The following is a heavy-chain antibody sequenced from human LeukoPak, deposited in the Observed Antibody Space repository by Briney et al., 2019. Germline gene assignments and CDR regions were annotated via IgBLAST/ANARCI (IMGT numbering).Heavy chain of an antibody. CDR3: AKDQFSSGLNWFDP. Sequence: GGSLRLSCAASGFTFSSYAMSWVRQAPGKGLEWVSTISGSGGSTYYADSVKGRFTISRDNSKNTLYLQMNSLRAEDTAVYYCAKDQFSSGLNWFDPWGQGTLVTVSS. J-gene: IGHJ5*02. CDR1: GFTFSSYA. V-gene: IGHV3-23*01. D-gene: IGHD6-19*01. CDR2: ISGSGGST.